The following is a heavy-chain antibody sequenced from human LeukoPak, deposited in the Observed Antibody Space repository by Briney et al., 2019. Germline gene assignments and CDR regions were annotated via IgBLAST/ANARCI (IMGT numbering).Heavy chain of an antibody. D-gene: IGHD1-26*01. CDR2: ISGSGARK. CDR3: AKGSREWELLDAFDF. CDR1: GFTFSSYG. J-gene: IGHJ3*01. V-gene: IGHV3-23*01. Sequence: GGSLRLSCAASGFTFSSYGMSWVRQAPGKGLECVSGISGSGARKDCADSVKGRFTISRDNAKNTLYLQMSSLRAEDTAVYYCAKGSREWELLDAFDFWGQGTKVAVSS.